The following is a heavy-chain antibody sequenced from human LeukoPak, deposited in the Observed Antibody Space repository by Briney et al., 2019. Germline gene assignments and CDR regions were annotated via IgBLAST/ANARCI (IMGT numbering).Heavy chain of an antibody. V-gene: IGHV3-23*01. CDR2: ISGSGGST. J-gene: IGHJ4*02. D-gene: IGHD6-19*01. Sequence: PGGSLRFSCAASGFTFSSYAMSWVRQAPGKGLEWVSAISGSGGSTYYADSVKGRFTISRDNSKNTLYLQMNSLRAEDTAVYYCAKLGRKYSSGWYIDYWGQGTLVTVSS. CDR3: AKLGRKYSSGWYIDY. CDR1: GFTFSSYA.